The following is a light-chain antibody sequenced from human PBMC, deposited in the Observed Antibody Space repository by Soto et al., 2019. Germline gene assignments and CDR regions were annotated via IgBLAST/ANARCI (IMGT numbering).Light chain of an antibody. CDR3: QQYNNWPLT. Sequence: EILMTQSPGTLSVSQGERATLSCRASQSIGNNLAWYQQKPGQTPRLLVFDASTRATGFPPRFSGSGSGTEFTLTISSLQSEDFAVYYCQQYNNWPLTFGGGTKVDIK. J-gene: IGKJ4*01. V-gene: IGKV3-15*01. CDR2: DAS. CDR1: QSIGNN.